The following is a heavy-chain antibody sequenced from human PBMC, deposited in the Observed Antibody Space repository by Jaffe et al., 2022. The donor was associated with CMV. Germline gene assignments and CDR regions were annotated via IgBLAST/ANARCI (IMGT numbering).Heavy chain of an antibody. V-gene: IGHV1-3*01. CDR2: INAGNGNT. CDR3: AREGLVVVPAATYYYYYYYMDV. Sequence: QVQLVQSGAEVKKPGASVKVSCKASGYTFTSYAMHWVRQAPGQRLEWMGWINAGNGNTKYSQKFQGRVTITRDTSASTAYMELSSLRSEDTAVYYCAREGLVVVPAATYYYYYYYMDVWGKGTTVTVSS. CDR1: GYTFTSYA. J-gene: IGHJ6*03. D-gene: IGHD2-2*01.